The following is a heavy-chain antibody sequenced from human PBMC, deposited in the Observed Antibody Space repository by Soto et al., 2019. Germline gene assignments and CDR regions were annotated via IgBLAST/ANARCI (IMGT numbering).Heavy chain of an antibody. D-gene: IGHD3-10*01. CDR2: ISSSGSTI. J-gene: IGHJ6*02. Sequence: HPGGSLRLSCAASGFTFSSYEMNWVRQAPGKGLEWVSYISSSGSTIYYADSVKGRFTISRDNAKNSLYLQMNSLRAEDTAVYYCARETMVRGVIPPHYGMDVWGQGTTVTVSS. CDR3: ARETMVRGVIPPHYGMDV. CDR1: GFTFSSYE. V-gene: IGHV3-48*03.